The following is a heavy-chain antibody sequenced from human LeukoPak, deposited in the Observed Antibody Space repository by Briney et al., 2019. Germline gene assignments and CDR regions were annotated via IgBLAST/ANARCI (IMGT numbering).Heavy chain of an antibody. D-gene: IGHD6-13*01. V-gene: IGHV1-2*02. CDR2: INPNSGGT. CDR3: ARTTSGSWYFDY. J-gene: IGHJ4*02. Sequence: ASVKVSCKASGYTFTGYYMHWVRQAPGQGLEWMGWINPNSGGTNYAQKFQGRVTMTRDTSISTAYMELSRLRSDDTAVYYCARTTSGSWYFDYWGRGTLVTVSS. CDR1: GYTFTGYY.